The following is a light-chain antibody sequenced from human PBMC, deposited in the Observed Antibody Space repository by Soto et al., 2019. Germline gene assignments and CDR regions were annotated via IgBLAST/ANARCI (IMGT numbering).Light chain of an antibody. CDR1: QSVNSD. V-gene: IGKV3-15*01. J-gene: IGKJ1*01. CDR2: GAS. CDR3: QQYNNWTWT. Sequence: EILMTQSPATLSVSPGERATLSCGASQSVNSDLAWYQRKPGQAPRLLIYGASTRATGIPGRLSGSGYGTELTITISSMKSEDFEVYLCQQYNNWTWTFGLGTKVDIK.